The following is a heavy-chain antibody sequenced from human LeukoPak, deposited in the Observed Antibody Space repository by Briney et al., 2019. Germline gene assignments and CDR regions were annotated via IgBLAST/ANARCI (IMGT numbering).Heavy chain of an antibody. J-gene: IGHJ4*02. D-gene: IGHD3-3*01. Sequence: GGSLRLSCAGSGFTFSNYAMHWVRQAPGKGLEWVAVISYDGSNKYYADSVKGRFTISRDNSMDTLHLRMNIVKPEDTAVYFCARGGNYDYWSGHGEDHFDYWGQGTLVAASS. CDR2: ISYDGSNK. V-gene: IGHV3-30-3*01. CDR3: ARGGNYDYWSGHGEDHFDY. CDR1: GFTFSNYA.